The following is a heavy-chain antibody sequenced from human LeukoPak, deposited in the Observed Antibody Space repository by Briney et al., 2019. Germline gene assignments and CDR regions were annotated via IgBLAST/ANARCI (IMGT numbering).Heavy chain of an antibody. CDR3: ATIPGYSSSWLII. Sequence: SETLSLTCTVSGGSISSSSYYWGWIRQPPGKGLEWVVSIYYSGSTYYNPSLKSRVTISVDTSKNQFSLKLSSVTAADTAVYYCATIPGYSSSWLIIWGQGTLVPVSS. CDR1: GGSISSSSYY. V-gene: IGHV4-39*01. CDR2: IYYSGST. D-gene: IGHD6-13*01. J-gene: IGHJ4*02.